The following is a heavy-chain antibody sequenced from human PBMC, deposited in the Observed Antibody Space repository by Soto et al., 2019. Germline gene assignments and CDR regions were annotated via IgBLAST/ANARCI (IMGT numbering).Heavy chain of an antibody. CDR3: AAPPRY. Sequence: PSETLSLTCTVLGGSISSYYWSWIRQPPGKGLEWIGYIYDSGSTNYNPSLKSRVTISVDTSKNQFSLKLTSVTAADTAVYYCAAPPRYWGQGTLVTVSS. V-gene: IGHV4-59*01. D-gene: IGHD6-6*01. CDR2: IYDSGST. CDR1: GGSISSYY. J-gene: IGHJ4*02.